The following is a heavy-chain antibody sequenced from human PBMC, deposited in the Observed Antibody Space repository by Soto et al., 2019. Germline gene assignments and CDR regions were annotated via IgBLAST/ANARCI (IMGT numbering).Heavy chain of an antibody. CDR2: ISSDGDST. J-gene: IGHJ3*01. CDR3: VVRGSAFDV. V-gene: IGHV3-64D*08. D-gene: IGHD3-10*01. CDR1: GLSFSSSW. Sequence: GGSLRLSCEVSGLSFSSSWMSWVRQAPGKGLEHVSDISSDGDSTYYADSVKGRFIISRDNSKNTLYLHMSSLRPEDTAVYYCVVRGSAFDVWGQGTMVTVSS.